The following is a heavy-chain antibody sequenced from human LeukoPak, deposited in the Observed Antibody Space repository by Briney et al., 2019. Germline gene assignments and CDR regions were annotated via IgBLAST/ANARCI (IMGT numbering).Heavy chain of an antibody. CDR1: GGSISSHY. D-gene: IGHD5-24*01. Sequence: PSETLSLTCSVSGGSISSHYYNWIRQSPGKGLEWIGRTSYSGSTNYNPSLQSRVTISIDTSKNPFSLRLTSVTAADTAVYYCARRGVEMSAVRPDNWLDPWGQGTLVTVSS. J-gene: IGHJ5*02. V-gene: IGHV4-59*08. CDR2: TSYSGST. CDR3: ARRGVEMSAVRPDNWLDP.